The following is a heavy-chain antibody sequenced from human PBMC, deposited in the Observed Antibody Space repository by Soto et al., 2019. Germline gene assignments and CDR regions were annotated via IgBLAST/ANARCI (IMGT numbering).Heavy chain of an antibody. Sequence: SLRLSCEASGFTFTSYAMSWVRQAPGKGLEWVSATSGSGDTTYYADSVKGRFTISRDNSEKRLYLQMNSLRAEDTAVYYCAKMVHGGYVSYFDSWGQGTLVTVS. CDR2: TSGSGDTT. CDR3: AKMVHGGYVSYFDS. D-gene: IGHD5-12*01. V-gene: IGHV3-23*01. CDR1: GFTFTSYA. J-gene: IGHJ4*02.